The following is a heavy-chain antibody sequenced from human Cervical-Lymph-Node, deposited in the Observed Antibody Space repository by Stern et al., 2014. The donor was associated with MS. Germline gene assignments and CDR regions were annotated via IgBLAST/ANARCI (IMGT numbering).Heavy chain of an antibody. Sequence: EVQLVESGGGLVQPGGSLRLSCAASGLTFSSYAISWVRQAPGKGLEWVSAISGSGGSTYYADSVKGRFTISRDNSKNTLYLQMDSLRAEDTAVYYCAKDRESSGWSEYLQLWGQGTLVTVSS. D-gene: IGHD6-13*01. CDR3: AKDRESSGWSEYLQL. CDR2: ISGSGGST. V-gene: IGHV3-23*04. CDR1: GLTFSSYA. J-gene: IGHJ1*01.